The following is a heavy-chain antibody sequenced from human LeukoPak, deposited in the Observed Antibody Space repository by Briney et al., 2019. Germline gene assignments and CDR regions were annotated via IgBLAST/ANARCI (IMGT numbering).Heavy chain of an antibody. CDR2: IYYSGST. CDR1: GASLNGHY. D-gene: IGHD6-13*01. V-gene: IGHV4-59*11. J-gene: IGHJ5*02. Sequence: PSETLSLTCAVYGASLNGHYWSWIRQPPGKGLEWIGYIYYSGSTNYNPSLKSRVTISVDTSKNQFSLKLSSVTAADTAVYYCARQQLVRTGWFDPWGQGTLVTVSS. CDR3: ARQQLVRTGWFDP.